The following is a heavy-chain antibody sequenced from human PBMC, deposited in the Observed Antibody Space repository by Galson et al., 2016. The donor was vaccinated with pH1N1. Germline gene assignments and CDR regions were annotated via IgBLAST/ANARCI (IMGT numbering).Heavy chain of an antibody. V-gene: IGHV5-51*01. Sequence: QSGAEVKRPGESLKISCKGTGYSFSTYWIAWVRQMPGEGLEWMGIIYPGDSDTRYSPSFQGQVTISADKSISAAYLQWSSLQASDTAMYFCARLGIPATIDYHYYMDVWGKGTTVPVSS. CDR2: IYPGDSDT. D-gene: IGHD2-2*01. CDR3: ARLGIPATIDYHYYMDV. J-gene: IGHJ6*03. CDR1: GYSFSTYW.